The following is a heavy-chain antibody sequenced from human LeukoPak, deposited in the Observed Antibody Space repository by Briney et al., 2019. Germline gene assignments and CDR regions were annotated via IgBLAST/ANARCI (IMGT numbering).Heavy chain of an antibody. CDR1: GFTFSSYS. D-gene: IGHD6-13*01. V-gene: IGHV3-21*01. Sequence: GGSLRLSCAASGFTFSSYSMNWVRQAPGKGLEWVSSISSSSYIYYADSVKGRFTISRDNAKNSLYLQMNSLRAEDTAVYYCARVARIAAAAPLDYWGQGTLVTVSS. CDR3: ARVARIAAAAPLDY. CDR2: ISSSSYI. J-gene: IGHJ4*02.